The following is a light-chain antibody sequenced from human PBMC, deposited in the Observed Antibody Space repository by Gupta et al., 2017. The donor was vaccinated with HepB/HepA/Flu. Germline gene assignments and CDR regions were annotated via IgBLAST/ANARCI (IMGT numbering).Light chain of an antibody. CDR2: GES. CDR1: QSVTKD. CDR3: QQYNKRPPLT. V-gene: IGKV3-15*01. J-gene: IGKJ4*01. Sequence: EIVMTQSPVILSVSPGERATVSCRASQSVTKDLAWYQQKNGQAPRLLINGESVRAASSPARLSGSGAWTEFTLTISSLQSEDFAVYYCQQYNKRPPLTFGGGTKVEIK.